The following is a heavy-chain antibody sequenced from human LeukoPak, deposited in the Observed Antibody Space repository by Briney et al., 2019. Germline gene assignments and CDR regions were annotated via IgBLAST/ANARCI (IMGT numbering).Heavy chain of an antibody. CDR2: IYYSGSA. J-gene: IGHJ5*02. V-gene: IGHV4-39*01. D-gene: IGHD3-3*01. CDR3: ARHVSGTSEWLLPLNWFDP. Sequence: PSETLSLTCTVSGGSISSSSYYWGWIRQPPGKGLEWIGSIYYSGSAYYNPSLKSRVTISVDTSKNQFSLKLSSVTAADTAVYYCARHVSGTSEWLLPLNWFDPWGQGTLVTVSS. CDR1: GGSISSSSYY.